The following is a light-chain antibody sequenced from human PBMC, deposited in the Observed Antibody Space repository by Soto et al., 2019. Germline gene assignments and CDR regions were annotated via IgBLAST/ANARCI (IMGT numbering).Light chain of an antibody. CDR1: QSLSSY. V-gene: IGKV3-20*01. CDR2: DAS. CDR3: QQYGSSPLT. Sequence: EIVLTQSPGTLSLSPWERATLPCRASQSLSSYLAWYQQKPGQAPRLLIYDASNRATGIPARFTGSGSGTDVTLTISRLEPEDFAVYYCQQYGSSPLTFGGGTKVDIK. J-gene: IGKJ4*01.